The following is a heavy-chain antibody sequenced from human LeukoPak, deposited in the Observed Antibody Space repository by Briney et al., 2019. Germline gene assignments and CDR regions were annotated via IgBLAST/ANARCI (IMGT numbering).Heavy chain of an antibody. CDR2: ISSSSSYI. D-gene: IGHD3-22*01. CDR1: GFTFSSYS. CDR3: ARDRGLYYYDSRLDAFDI. Sequence: AGGSLRLSCAASGFTFSSYSMNWVRQAPGKGLEWVSSISSSSSYIYYADSVKGRFTISRDNAKNSLYLQMNSLRAEDTAVYYCARDRGLYYYDSRLDAFDIWGQGTMVTVSS. J-gene: IGHJ3*02. V-gene: IGHV3-21*01.